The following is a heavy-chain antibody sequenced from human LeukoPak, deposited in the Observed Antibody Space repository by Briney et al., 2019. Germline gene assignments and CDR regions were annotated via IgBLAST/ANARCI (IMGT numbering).Heavy chain of an antibody. CDR1: GFTFSSYS. J-gene: IGHJ3*02. Sequence: PGGSLRLSCAASGFTFSSYSMNWVRQAPGKGLEWVSSISSSSSYIYYTDSVKGRFTISRDNAKNSLYLQMNSLRAEDTAVYYCASQRLYCSSTSCPEWAFDIWGQGTMVTVSS. D-gene: IGHD2-2*01. V-gene: IGHV3-21*01. CDR3: ASQRLYCSSTSCPEWAFDI. CDR2: ISSSSSYI.